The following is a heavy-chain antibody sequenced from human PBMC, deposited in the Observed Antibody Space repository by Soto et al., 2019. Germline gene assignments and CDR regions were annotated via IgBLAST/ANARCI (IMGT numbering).Heavy chain of an antibody. D-gene: IGHD3-10*01. J-gene: IGHJ4*02. CDR3: ARGVMVRGEEFVQYYFDY. Sequence: QVQLQESGPGLVKPSQTLSLTCTVSGGSISSGGYYWSWIRQHPGKGLEWIGYIYYSGSTYYNPSRKSRVTISVDTSKNQFSLKLSSVTAADTAVYYCARGVMVRGEEFVQYYFDYWGQGTLVTVSS. V-gene: IGHV4-31*03. CDR1: GGSISSGGYY. CDR2: IYYSGST.